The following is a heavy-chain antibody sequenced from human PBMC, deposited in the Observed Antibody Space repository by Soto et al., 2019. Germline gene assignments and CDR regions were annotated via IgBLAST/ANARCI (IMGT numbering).Heavy chain of an antibody. Sequence: GASVKVSCKASGGTFSSYTISWVRQAPGQGLEWMGRIIPILGIANYAQKFQGRVTITADKSTGTAYMELSSLRSEDTAVYYCARVAAAGKTSGFDPWGQGTLVTVSS. CDR3: ARVAAAGKTSGFDP. D-gene: IGHD6-13*01. CDR1: GGTFSSYT. CDR2: IIPILGIA. V-gene: IGHV1-69*02. J-gene: IGHJ5*02.